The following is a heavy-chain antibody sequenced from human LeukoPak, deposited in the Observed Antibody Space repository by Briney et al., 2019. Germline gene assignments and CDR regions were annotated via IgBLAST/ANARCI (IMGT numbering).Heavy chain of an antibody. Sequence: SETLSLTCTVSGGSISSHYWSWIRQPPGKGLEWIGYIYYSGITNYNPSLKSRVTISVDTSKNQFSLKLSSVTAADTAVYYCARDGYSGSSLFDYWGQGTLVTVSS. CDR2: IYYSGIT. J-gene: IGHJ4*02. CDR3: ARDGYSGSSLFDY. V-gene: IGHV4-59*11. D-gene: IGHD1-26*01. CDR1: GGSISSHY.